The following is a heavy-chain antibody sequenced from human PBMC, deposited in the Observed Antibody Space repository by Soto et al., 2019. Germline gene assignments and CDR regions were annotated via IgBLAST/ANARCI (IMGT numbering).Heavy chain of an antibody. D-gene: IGHD3-22*01. CDR2: IYWNDEK. CDR3: VHLRSGYYN. Sequence: QITLKESGPTLVKPTQTLTLTCTFSGFSLSTSGVSVGWIRQPPGKALEWLALIYWNDEKRYSPSLKSRLTITKDTSENQVVLTMTNMDPVDTATYYCVHLRSGYYNWGQGTLVTVSS. J-gene: IGHJ4*02. CDR1: GFSLSTSGVS. V-gene: IGHV2-5*01.